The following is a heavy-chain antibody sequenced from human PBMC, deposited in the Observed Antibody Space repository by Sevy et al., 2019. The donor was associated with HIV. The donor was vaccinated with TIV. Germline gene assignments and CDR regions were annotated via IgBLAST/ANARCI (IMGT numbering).Heavy chain of an antibody. CDR3: ARASQQLVLLREYYFDY. D-gene: IGHD6-13*01. CDR2: ISSSSSYI. V-gene: IGHV3-21*01. Sequence: GGSLRLSCAASGFTFNIYSMNWVRQAPGKGLEWVSSISSSSSYIYYADSLKGRFTVSRDNATNSLYLQMNSLRAEDTAVYYCARASQQLVLLREYYFDYWGQGTLVTVSS. CDR1: GFTFNIYS. J-gene: IGHJ4*02.